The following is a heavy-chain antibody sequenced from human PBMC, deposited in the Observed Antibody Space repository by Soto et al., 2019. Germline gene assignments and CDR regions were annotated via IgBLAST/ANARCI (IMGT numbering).Heavy chain of an antibody. Sequence: SETLSLTCTVSGASISTYSWNWIRQPPGKGLEWIGYIYNSVSTNYNPSLKSRATIQVDTSKNQFSLKLTSAAAADTAVYYCARTDYSNYSPLDYWGQGTLVTV. CDR2: IYNSVST. J-gene: IGHJ4*02. CDR1: GASISTYS. CDR3: ARTDYSNYSPLDY. V-gene: IGHV4-59*01. D-gene: IGHD4-4*01.